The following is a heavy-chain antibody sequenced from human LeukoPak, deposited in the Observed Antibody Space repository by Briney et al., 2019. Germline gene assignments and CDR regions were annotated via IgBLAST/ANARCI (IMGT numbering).Heavy chain of an antibody. J-gene: IGHJ6*03. Sequence: RASVKVSCKASGGTFSSYAISWVRQAPGQGPEWMGGIIPIFGTANYAQKFQGRVTITTDESTSTAYMELNSLRSEDTAVYYCARGSYYYYYMDVWGKGTTVTVSS. V-gene: IGHV1-69*05. CDR2: IIPIFGTA. CDR3: ARGSYYYYYMDV. CDR1: GGTFSSYA.